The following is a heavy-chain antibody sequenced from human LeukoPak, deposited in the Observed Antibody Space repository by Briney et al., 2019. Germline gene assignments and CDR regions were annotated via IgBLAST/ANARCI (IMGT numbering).Heavy chain of an antibody. CDR2: ISSSSSYI. J-gene: IGHJ5*02. D-gene: IGHD3-3*01. CDR1: GFTFSSYS. V-gene: IGHV3-21*01. CDR3: ARDAADFWSGYYNWFDP. Sequence: GGSLRLSCAASGFTFSSYSMNWVRQAPGKGLEWVSSISSSSSYIYYADSVKGRFTISRDNAKNSLYLQMNSLRAEDTAVYYCARDAADFWSGYYNWFDPWGQGTLVTVSS.